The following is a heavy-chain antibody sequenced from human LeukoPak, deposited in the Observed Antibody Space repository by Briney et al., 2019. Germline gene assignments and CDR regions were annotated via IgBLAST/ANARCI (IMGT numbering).Heavy chain of an antibody. D-gene: IGHD3-3*01. CDR2: ISGSAYST. CDR1: GFTFSSYA. J-gene: IGHJ4*02. V-gene: IGHV3-23*01. CDR3: AKADPYDFWSGYYPLGY. Sequence: PGGSLRLSCAASGFTFSSYAMNWVRQAPGKGLEWVSTISGSAYSTYYADSVKGRFTISRDNSKNTLYLQMNSLRAEDTAVYYCAKADPYDFWSGYYPLGYWGQGTLVTVSS.